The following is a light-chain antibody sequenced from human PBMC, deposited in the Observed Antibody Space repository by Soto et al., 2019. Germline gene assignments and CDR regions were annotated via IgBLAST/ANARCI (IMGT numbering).Light chain of an antibody. CDR1: QDVRSN. CDR3: QQYNNWPALT. Sequence: EIVMTQSPATLSVSPGERATLSCRASQDVRSNLAWYQQKPGQAPRLLIYGASTRATGIPARFSGSGSGTEFTLTISSLQSEDFAVYYCQQYNNWPALTFGGGTKVEIK. CDR2: GAS. V-gene: IGKV3-15*01. J-gene: IGKJ4*01.